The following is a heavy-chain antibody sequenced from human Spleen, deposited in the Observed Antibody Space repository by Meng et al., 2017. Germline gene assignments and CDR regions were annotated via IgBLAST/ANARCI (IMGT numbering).Heavy chain of an antibody. D-gene: IGHD6-19*01. V-gene: IGHV3-66*01. Sequence: VHLVESVGGVVQPGRSLRLSCAASGFIFGRNHMAWVRQPPGKGLEWVPVISAAGHILYAGSVRGRFTISRDSSKNTLYLQTNRLRADDTALYYCHVIAVTEGADYWGQGTLVTVSS. CDR1: GFIFGRNH. CDR3: HVIAVTEGADY. J-gene: IGHJ4*02. CDR2: ISAAGHI.